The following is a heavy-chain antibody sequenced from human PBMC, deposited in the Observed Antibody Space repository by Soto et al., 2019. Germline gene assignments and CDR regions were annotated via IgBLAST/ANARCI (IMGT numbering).Heavy chain of an antibody. D-gene: IGHD2-15*01. Sequence: GASVEVSCKXSGCTFTSYYMHWVRQAPGQGLEWMGIINPSGGSTSYAQKFQGRVTMTRDTSTSTVYMELSSLRSGDTAVYYCARHIVVVVAATPPFYGMDAWGQGTTVTVSS. CDR1: GCTFTSYY. V-gene: IGHV1-46*01. CDR2: INPSGGST. J-gene: IGHJ6*02. CDR3: ARHIVVVVAATPPFYGMDA.